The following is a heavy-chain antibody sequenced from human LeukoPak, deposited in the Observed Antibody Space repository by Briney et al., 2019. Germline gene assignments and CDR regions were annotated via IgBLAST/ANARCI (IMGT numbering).Heavy chain of an antibody. D-gene: IGHD2-8*02. V-gene: IGHV1-46*01. J-gene: IGHJ4*02. CDR3: AREESGGYFDY. Sequence: ASVKVSCKASGYTFTSYYMHWVRQAPGQGLEWMGLINPSGTNTNYAQKFRGRVTMTRDTSTSTVYMDLSSLRSEDTATYFCAREESGGYFDYWGQGTLLTVSS. CDR1: GYTFTSYY. CDR2: INPSGTNT.